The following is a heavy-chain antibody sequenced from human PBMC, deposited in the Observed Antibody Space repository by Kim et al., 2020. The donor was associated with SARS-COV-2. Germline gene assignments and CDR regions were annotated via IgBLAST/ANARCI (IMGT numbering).Heavy chain of an antibody. J-gene: IGHJ4*02. V-gene: IGHV1-46*01. D-gene: IGHD3-9*01. Sequence: FQGRVTMTRDTSTSTVYMELSSLRSEDTAVYYCARDGIPRYFDWLLFFDYWGQGTLVTVSS. CDR3: ARDGIPRYFDWLLFFDY.